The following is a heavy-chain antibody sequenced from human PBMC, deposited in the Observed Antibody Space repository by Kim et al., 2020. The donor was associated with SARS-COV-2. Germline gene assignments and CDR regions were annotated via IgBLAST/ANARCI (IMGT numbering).Heavy chain of an antibody. Sequence: GGSLRLSCAASGFTFSSYAMHWVRQAPGKGLEWVAVISYDGSNKYYADSVKGRFTISRDNSKNTLYLQMNSLRAEDTAVYYCARGLLRYFDWLGDYWGQGTLVTVSS. CDR3: ARGLLRYFDWLGDY. CDR1: GFTFSSYA. D-gene: IGHD3-9*01. V-gene: IGHV3-30*04. J-gene: IGHJ4*02. CDR2: ISYDGSNK.